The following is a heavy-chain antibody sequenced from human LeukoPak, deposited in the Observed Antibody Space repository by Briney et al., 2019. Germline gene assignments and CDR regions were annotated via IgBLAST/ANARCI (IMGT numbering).Heavy chain of an antibody. D-gene: IGHD3-22*01. CDR1: GYTFTSYG. J-gene: IGHJ3*02. V-gene: IGHV1-2*02. Sequence: GASVKVSCKASGYTFTSYGISWVRQAPGQGLEWMGWINPNSGGTNYAQKFQGRVTMTRDTSISTAYMELSRLRSDDTAVYYCARDTPYYYDSSGYYYDAFDIWGQGTMVTVSS. CDR2: INPNSGGT. CDR3: ARDTPYYYDSSGYYYDAFDI.